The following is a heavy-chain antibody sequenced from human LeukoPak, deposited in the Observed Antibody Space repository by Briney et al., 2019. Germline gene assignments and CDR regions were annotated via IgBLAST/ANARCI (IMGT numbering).Heavy chain of an antibody. Sequence: SETLSLTCTVSGGSISSSSYYWGWIRQPPGKGLEWIGSIYYSGSTYYNPSLKSRVTISVDTSKNQFSLKLSSVTAADTAVYYCAMGGGAFDYWGQGTLVTVSS. V-gene: IGHV4-39*07. J-gene: IGHJ4*02. CDR2: IYYSGST. D-gene: IGHD3-10*01. CDR3: AMGGGAFDY. CDR1: GGSISSSSYY.